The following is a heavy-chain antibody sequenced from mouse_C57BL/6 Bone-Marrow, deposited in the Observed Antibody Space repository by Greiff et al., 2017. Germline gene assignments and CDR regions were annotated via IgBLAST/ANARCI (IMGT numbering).Heavy chain of an antibody. D-gene: IGHD1-1*01. Sequence: VQLQQSGAELARPGASVKLSCKASGYTFTRYGISWVKQRTGPGLEWIGEIYPRSGNTYYNEKFKGKAPLTADKSSSTAYMELRSLTSEDSAVYFCAREGYYGNYAMDDWGQGTSGTVSS. CDR2: IYPRSGNT. CDR1: GYTFTRYG. V-gene: IGHV1-81*01. CDR3: AREGYYGNYAMDD. J-gene: IGHJ4*01.